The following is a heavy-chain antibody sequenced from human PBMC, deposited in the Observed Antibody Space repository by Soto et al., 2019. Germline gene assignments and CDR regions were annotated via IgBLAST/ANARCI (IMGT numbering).Heavy chain of an antibody. CDR2: ISNDGSDK. D-gene: IGHD6-13*01. J-gene: IGHJ3*01. V-gene: IGHV3-30*18. CDR3: AKDQARAASHGID. CDR1: GFTFNNYG. Sequence: QVQLVESGGGVVQPGRSLRLSCAASGFTFNNYGMHWARQAPGKGLEWVAAISNDGSDKYYADSVKGRLTIPRDNSKNTVFMQTSSLRASYTAVYYCAKDQARAASHGIDWGQGTMVTVSS.